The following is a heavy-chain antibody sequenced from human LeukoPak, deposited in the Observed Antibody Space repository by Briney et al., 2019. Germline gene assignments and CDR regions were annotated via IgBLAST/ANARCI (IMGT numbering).Heavy chain of an antibody. CDR1: GYSISSGYY. CDR2: IYHSVT. V-gene: IGHV4-38-2*01. J-gene: IGHJ4*02. Sequence: SETLSLTCAVSGYSISSGYYWGWIRQPPGKGLEWIGNIYHSVTYYHPSLKSRVTISVDTSKNQFSLKLRSVTAADTAVYYCASSACSSTDCPNFDIWGQGTLVTVSS. D-gene: IGHD2-2*01. CDR3: ASSACSSTDCPNFDI.